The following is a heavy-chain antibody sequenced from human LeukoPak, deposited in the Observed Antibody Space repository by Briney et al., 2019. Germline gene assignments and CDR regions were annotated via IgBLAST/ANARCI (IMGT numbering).Heavy chain of an antibody. CDR2: ISCGGDTT. J-gene: IGHJ4*02. CDR1: GFTFSTYA. V-gene: IGHV3-23*01. Sequence: PGGSLRLSCAASGFTFSTYAMNWVRQAPGKGLEWVAEISCGGDTTYYAESVRGRFIISRDNSKETLYLQMKSLSADDTAVYYCARDSDESDLVGPTLDFWGQRAVVTVSS. D-gene: IGHD1-26*01. CDR3: ARDSDESDLVGPTLDF.